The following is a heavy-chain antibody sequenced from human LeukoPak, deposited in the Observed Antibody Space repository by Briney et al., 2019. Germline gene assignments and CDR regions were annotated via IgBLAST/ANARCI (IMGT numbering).Heavy chain of an antibody. D-gene: IGHD4-17*01. Sequence: SETLSLTCTVSGGSISSYYWSWIRQPPGKGLEWIGYIYYSGSTNYNPSLKSRVTISVDTSKNQFSLKLSSVTAADTAVYYCVRDLSTVTTGWFDPWGQGTLVTVSS. J-gene: IGHJ5*02. CDR3: VRDLSTVTTGWFDP. CDR2: IYYSGST. CDR1: GGSISSYY. V-gene: IGHV4-59*01.